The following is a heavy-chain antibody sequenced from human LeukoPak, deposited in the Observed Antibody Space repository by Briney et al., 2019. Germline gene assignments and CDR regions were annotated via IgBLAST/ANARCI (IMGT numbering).Heavy chain of an antibody. Sequence: ASVKVSCKASGYTFTSYYMHWVRQAPGQGLEWMGIINPSGGGTSYAQKFQGRVTMTRDTSTSTVYMELSSLRSEDTAVYYCARDYYGSGVGFYYGMDVWGQGTTVTVSS. J-gene: IGHJ6*02. D-gene: IGHD3-10*01. CDR1: GYTFTSYY. CDR3: ARDYYGSGVGFYYGMDV. V-gene: IGHV1-46*01. CDR2: INPSGGGT.